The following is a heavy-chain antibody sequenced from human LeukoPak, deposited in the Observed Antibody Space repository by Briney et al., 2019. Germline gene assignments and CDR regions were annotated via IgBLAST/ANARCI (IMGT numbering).Heavy chain of an antibody. CDR3: ARVGRQQLPSLGFWFDP. CDR1: GYTFTGYY. D-gene: IGHD6-13*01. Sequence: ASVKVSCKASGYTFTGYYMHWVRQAPGQGLEWMGWINPNSGGTNYAQKFQGRVTMTRDTSISTAYMELSRLRSDDTAVYYCARVGRQQLPSLGFWFDPWGQGTLVTVSS. V-gene: IGHV1-2*02. CDR2: INPNSGGT. J-gene: IGHJ5*02.